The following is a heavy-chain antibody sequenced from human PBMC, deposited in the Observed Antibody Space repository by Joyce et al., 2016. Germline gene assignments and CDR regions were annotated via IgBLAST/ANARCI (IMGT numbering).Heavy chain of an antibody. D-gene: IGHD6-13*01. CDR1: GVSISSGGYY. V-gene: IGHV4-31*03. J-gene: IGHJ4*02. CDR3: SRVQQQLVTFDS. Sequence: QVELQESGPGLVKPSQTLSLTCTVSGVSISSGGYYWSWIRQHPGKGLEWIGYIYYRGNTYYNPSLESRVSISLDTSKNQFSLMVTSVTAADTAVYFCSRVQQQLVTFDSWGQGTLVTVSS. CDR2: IYYRGNT.